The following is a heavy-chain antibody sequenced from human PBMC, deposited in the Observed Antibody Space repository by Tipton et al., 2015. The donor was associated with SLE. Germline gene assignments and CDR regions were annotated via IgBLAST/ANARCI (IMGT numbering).Heavy chain of an antibody. CDR3: ARGGLSYCSGGSCYPYYFDY. D-gene: IGHD2-15*01. J-gene: IGHJ4*02. V-gene: IGHV4-4*08. Sequence: TLSLTCTVSGGSISSYYWSWIRQPPGKGLEWIGYIYTSGSTNYNPSLKSRVTISVDTSKNQFSLKLSSVTAADTAVYYCARGGLSYCSGGSCYPYYFDYWGQGTLVTVSS. CDR1: GGSISSYY. CDR2: IYTSGST.